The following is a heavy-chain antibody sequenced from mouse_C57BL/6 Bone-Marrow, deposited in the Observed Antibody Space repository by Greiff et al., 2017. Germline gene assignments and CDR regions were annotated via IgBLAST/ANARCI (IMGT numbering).Heavy chain of an antibody. CDR3: AREVCDGSSYAYFDV. V-gene: IGHV1-9*01. J-gene: IGHJ1*03. Sequence: VKLMESGAELMKPGASVKLSCKATGYTFTGYWIEWVKQRPGHGLEWLGEILPGSGRTNYNEKFKGKATFTADTSSNTAYMQLSSLTNEDSAIYYCAREVCDGSSYAYFDVWGTGTTVTVTS. CDR1: GYTFTGYW. D-gene: IGHD1-1*01. CDR2: ILPGSGRT.